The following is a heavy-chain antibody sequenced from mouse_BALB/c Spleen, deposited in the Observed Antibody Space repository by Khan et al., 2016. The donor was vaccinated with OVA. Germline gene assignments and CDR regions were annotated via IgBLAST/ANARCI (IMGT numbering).Heavy chain of an antibody. Sequence: VQLQQSGTVLARPGASVKMSCKASGYSFTSYWMHWVKQRPGQGLEWIGAIYPGNSDTRYNQKFKGKAKLTAVPSASTAYMELSSLTNEDSAVYYCTRSYDSYYFDYWGQGTTLTVSS. CDR1: GYSFTSYW. CDR2: IYPGNSDT. CDR3: TRSYDSYYFDY. V-gene: IGHV1-5*01. D-gene: IGHD2-4*01. J-gene: IGHJ2*01.